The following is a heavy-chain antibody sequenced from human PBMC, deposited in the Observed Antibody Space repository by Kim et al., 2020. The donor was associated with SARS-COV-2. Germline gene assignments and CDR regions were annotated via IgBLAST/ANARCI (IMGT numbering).Heavy chain of an antibody. Sequence: DTVKSRFTISRDNAKNSLYLRMNSLRAEDTAVYYCARVSSGSSSWYWFDPWGQGTLVTVSS. J-gene: IGHJ5*02. D-gene: IGHD6-13*01. V-gene: IGHV3-7*03. CDR3: ARVSSGSSSWYWFDP.